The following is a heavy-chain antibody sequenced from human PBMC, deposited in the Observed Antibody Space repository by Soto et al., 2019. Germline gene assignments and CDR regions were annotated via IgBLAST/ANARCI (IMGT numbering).Heavy chain of an antibody. D-gene: IGHD1-1*01. CDR3: ASSTGTPYYFDY. CDR1: GYTFTSYA. V-gene: IGHV1-3*01. CDR2: INAGNGNT. Sequence: ASVKVSYKASGYTFTSYAMHWVRQAPGQRLEWMGWINAGNGNTKYSQKFQGRVTITRDTSASTAYMELSSLRSEDTAVYYCASSTGTPYYFDYWGQGTLVTVSS. J-gene: IGHJ4*02.